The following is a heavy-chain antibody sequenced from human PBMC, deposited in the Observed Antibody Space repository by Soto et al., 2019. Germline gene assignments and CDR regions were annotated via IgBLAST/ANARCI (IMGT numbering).Heavy chain of an antibody. J-gene: IGHJ4*02. V-gene: IGHV1-18*01. CDR3: ARDGITRAGYY. CDR2: ISAYIGNR. D-gene: IGHD6-19*01. CDR1: GYTFFNYG. Sequence: QVQLVQSGAEVKKPGASVKVSCKASGYTFFNYGISWVRQAPGQGLEWMGWISAYIGNRNYAGKFQGRATMTTETSTSTAYMELRSLRSDDTAVYYCARDGITRAGYYWGQGTLVTVSS.